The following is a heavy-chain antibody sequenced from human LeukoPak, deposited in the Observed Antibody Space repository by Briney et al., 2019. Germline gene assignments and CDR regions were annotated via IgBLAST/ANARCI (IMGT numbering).Heavy chain of an antibody. Sequence: PGGSLRLSCAASGFTFSSYAMHWVRQAPGKGLEYVSAISSNGGSTYYANSVKGRFTISRDNSKNTLYLQMGSLRAEDMAVYYCARDGPVEYSSGWFFDYWGQGTLVTVSS. CDR1: GFTFSSYA. V-gene: IGHV3-64*01. CDR3: ARDGPVEYSSGWFFDY. CDR2: ISSNGGST. D-gene: IGHD6-19*01. J-gene: IGHJ4*02.